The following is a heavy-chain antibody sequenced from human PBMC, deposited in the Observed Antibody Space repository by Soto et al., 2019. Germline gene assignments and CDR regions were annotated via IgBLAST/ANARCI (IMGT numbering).Heavy chain of an antibody. CDR3: ARIRGYWYGLDV. V-gene: IGHV3-23*01. Sequence: PWGSLRLSCAASGFPLSTYGMTWVRQAPGKGLEWVSAITGTGGNTYYVDSVKGRFTSSRDNSKNMLYLQVNSLRVEDTAVYYCARIRGYWYGLDVWGQGTPVTVSS. CDR2: ITGTGGNT. J-gene: IGHJ6*02. CDR1: GFPLSTYG.